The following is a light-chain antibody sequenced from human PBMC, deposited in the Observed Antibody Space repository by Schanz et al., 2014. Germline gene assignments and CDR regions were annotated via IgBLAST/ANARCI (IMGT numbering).Light chain of an antibody. Sequence: EIVMTQSPATLSVSPGERATLSCRASQSVSTNLAWYQQKPGQAPRLLIYGASTRATGVPARFSGSGSGTDFTLTISRLEPEDSAVYYCQQYGSSPLTFGRGTRLEIK. CDR3: QQYGSSPLT. CDR2: GAS. J-gene: IGKJ5*01. V-gene: IGKV3-15*01. CDR1: QSVSTN.